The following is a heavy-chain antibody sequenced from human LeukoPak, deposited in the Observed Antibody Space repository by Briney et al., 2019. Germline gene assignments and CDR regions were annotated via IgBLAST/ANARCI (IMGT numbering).Heavy chain of an antibody. CDR3: ASGVLNYYDSSGHPYYFDY. CDR2: IYYSGST. CDR1: GGSLSSYY. Sequence: SETLSLTCTVSGGSLSSYYWSWIRQPPGKGLEWIGYIYYSGSTNYNPSLKSRVTISVDTSKNQFSLKLSSVTAADTAVYYCASGVLNYYDSSGHPYYFDYWGQGTLVTVSS. V-gene: IGHV4-59*01. J-gene: IGHJ4*02. D-gene: IGHD3-22*01.